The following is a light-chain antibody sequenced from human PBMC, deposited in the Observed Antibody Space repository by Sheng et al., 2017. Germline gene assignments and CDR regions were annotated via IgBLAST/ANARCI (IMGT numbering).Light chain of an antibody. CDR3: QQYNSQYT. Sequence: DIQMTQSPSTLSVSVGDRVTITCRASQSISSWLAWYQQKPGKAPKLLIYKASSLESGVPSRFSGSGSGTEFTLTISSLQPDDFATYYCQQYNSQYTFGQGTKLEI. CDR1: QSISSW. J-gene: IGKJ2*01. V-gene: IGKV1-5*03. CDR2: KAS.